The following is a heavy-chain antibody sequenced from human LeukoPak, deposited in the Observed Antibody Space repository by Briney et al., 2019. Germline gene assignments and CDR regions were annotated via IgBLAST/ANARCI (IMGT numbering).Heavy chain of an antibody. CDR3: ARPRNSPCDY. Sequence: QPGGSLRLSCAASGFTFSNHGMSWVRQAPGKGLEWVSVIYSGGSTYYADSVKGRFTISRDNSKNTLYLQMNSLRAEDTAVYYCARPRNSPCDYWGQGTLVTVSS. V-gene: IGHV3-66*04. D-gene: IGHD2/OR15-2a*01. J-gene: IGHJ4*02. CDR2: IYSGGST. CDR1: GFTFSNHG.